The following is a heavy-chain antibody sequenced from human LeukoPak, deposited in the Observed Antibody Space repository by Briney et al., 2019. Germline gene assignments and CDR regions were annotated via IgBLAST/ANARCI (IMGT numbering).Heavy chain of an antibody. CDR1: GFTFGDYA. V-gene: IGHV3-49*04. Sequence: GGSLRLSCTASGFTFGDYAMSWVRQAPGEGLEWVGFIRSKAYGGTTEYAASVKGRFTISRDDSKSIAYLQMNSLKTEDTAVYYCTRDSHSRSYDILTGYYNPDYYYMDVWGKGTTVTVSS. CDR2: IRSKAYGGTT. CDR3: TRDSHSRSYDILTGYYNPDYYYMDV. J-gene: IGHJ6*03. D-gene: IGHD3-9*01.